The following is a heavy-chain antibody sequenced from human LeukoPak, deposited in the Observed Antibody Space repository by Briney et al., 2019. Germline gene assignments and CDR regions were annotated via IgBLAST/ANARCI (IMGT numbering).Heavy chain of an antibody. CDR3: ARDLTPVDQTYLY. V-gene: IGHV1-2*02. J-gene: IGHJ4*02. CDR2: INPISGGT. D-gene: IGHD2-2*01. Sequence: GASVKVSCKASGSTFAAYYIHWVRQAPGQGLEWMGWINPISGGTNYAQKFQGRVTMTTDTSISTAYMALSRLRSDDTAVYYCARDLTPVDQTYLYWGQGTLVTVSS. CDR1: GSTFAAYY.